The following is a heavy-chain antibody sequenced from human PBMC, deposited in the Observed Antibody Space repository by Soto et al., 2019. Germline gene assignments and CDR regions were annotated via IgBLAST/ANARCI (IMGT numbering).Heavy chain of an antibody. Sequence: QVQLVQSGAEVKKPGASVKVSCKASGYTFTSYGISWVRQAPGQGLEWMGWISAYNGNTKYAQKLQGRVTMTTDTTTSTAYMERRSLGSEATAVYYCARDLTYGGRFDPWGQGTLVTVSS. CDR2: ISAYNGNT. V-gene: IGHV1-18*01. CDR1: GYTFTSYG. D-gene: IGHD4-17*01. J-gene: IGHJ5*02. CDR3: ARDLTYGGRFDP.